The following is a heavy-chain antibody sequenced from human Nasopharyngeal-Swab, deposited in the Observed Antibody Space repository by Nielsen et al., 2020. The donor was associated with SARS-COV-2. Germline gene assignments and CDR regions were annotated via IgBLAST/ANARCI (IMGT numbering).Heavy chain of an antibody. V-gene: IGHV1-18*01. J-gene: IGHJ6*02. CDR2: ISAYNGNT. CDR3: ARDFCSSSWYGVYGGVFSGMDV. Sequence: ASVKVSCKASGYTFTSYGISWVRQAPGQGLEWMGWISAYNGNTNYAQKLQGRVTMTTDTSTSTAYMELSSLRSEDTAVYYCARDFCSSSWYGVYGGVFSGMDVWGQGTTVTVSS. CDR1: GYTFTSYG. D-gene: IGHD6-13*01.